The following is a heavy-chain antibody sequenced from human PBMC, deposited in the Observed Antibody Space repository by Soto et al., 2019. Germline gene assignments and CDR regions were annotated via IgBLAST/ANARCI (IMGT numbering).Heavy chain of an antibody. CDR3: ARYRSGYDSSEYYFDY. V-gene: IGHV4-39*01. Sequence: QLQLQESGPGLVKPSETLSLTCTVSGGPISSSSYYWGWIRQPPGKGLEWIGSIYYSGSTYYNPSLRSRVTISVDTSKNQFSLKLSSVTAADTAVYYCARYRSGYDSSEYYFDYWGQGTLVTVSS. CDR1: GGPISSSSYY. D-gene: IGHD3-22*01. J-gene: IGHJ4*02. CDR2: IYYSGST.